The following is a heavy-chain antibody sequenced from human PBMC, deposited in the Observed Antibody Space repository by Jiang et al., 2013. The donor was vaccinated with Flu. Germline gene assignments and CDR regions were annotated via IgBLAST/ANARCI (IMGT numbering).Heavy chain of an antibody. D-gene: IGHD3-3*01. CDR3: AKGGKASLSAFDH. V-gene: IGHV3-23*01. J-gene: IGHJ4*02. CDR2: ITDSGGAT. Sequence: GQLLESGGGLVQPGGSLRLSCAASGFSFSSYAMNWVRQAPGKGLEWVSVITDSGGATNYADSVRGRFTISRDNSRNTLFLQMSALGAEDTAVYYCAKGGKASLSAFDHWGQGTLVTVSS. CDR1: GFSFSSYA.